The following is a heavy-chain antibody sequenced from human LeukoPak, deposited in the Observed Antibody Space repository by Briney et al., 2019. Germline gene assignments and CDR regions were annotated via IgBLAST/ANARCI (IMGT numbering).Heavy chain of an antibody. CDR2: INERGDDT. Sequence: GGSLLLSCAASGFTFSSHAMGWVRQAPGKGLEWVSSINERGDDTYYADSVKGRFTISRDNSKNTLFLQMNSLRAEDTAVYYRVRGIVGIIHYAMDVWGQGTTVTVSS. CDR3: VRGIVGIIHYAMDV. CDR1: GFTFSSHA. V-gene: IGHV3-23*01. D-gene: IGHD2-15*01. J-gene: IGHJ6*02.